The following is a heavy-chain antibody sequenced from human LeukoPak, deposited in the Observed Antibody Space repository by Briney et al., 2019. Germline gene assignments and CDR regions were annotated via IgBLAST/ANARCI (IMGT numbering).Heavy chain of an antibody. CDR1: GFTFRTFT. Sequence: GGSLRLSCAASGFTFRTFTMNWVRQAPGKGLEWVSSINSASYFIYYADSVKGRFTISRDNAKNSLYLQMSSLKVEDTAVYYCARDSPYYFDSSGDYVSDYWGQGALVTVSS. V-gene: IGHV3-21*01. J-gene: IGHJ4*02. D-gene: IGHD3-22*01. CDR3: ARDSPYYFDSSGDYVSDY. CDR2: INSASYFI.